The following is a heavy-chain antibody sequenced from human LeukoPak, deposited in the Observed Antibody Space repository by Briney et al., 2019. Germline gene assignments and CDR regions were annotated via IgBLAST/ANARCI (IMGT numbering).Heavy chain of an antibody. D-gene: IGHD2-2*01. Sequence: PGGSLRLSCAASGFTFSSYTMHWVRQAPGKGLEWVAVISYDGSNKYYADSVKGRFTFSRDNSKNTLYLLMNSLRAEDTAVYYCARDGPGYYYYMDVWGKGTTVTVSS. J-gene: IGHJ6*03. V-gene: IGHV3-30-3*01. CDR2: ISYDGSNK. CDR3: ARDGPGYYYYMDV. CDR1: GFTFSSYT.